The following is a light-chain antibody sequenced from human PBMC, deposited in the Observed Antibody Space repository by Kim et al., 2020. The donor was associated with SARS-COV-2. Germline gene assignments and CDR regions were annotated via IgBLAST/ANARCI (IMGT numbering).Light chain of an antibody. J-gene: IGLJ3*02. CDR3: QSYASDNWV. CDR2: ENN. Sequence: GQTVTISCPRSSGSIVADYVQWYQQRPGTSPTSVIYENNQRPSGVPDRFSGSIDSSSNSASLTISGLKTEDEADYYCQSYASDNWVFGGGTKLTVL. V-gene: IGLV6-57*01. CDR1: SGSIVADY.